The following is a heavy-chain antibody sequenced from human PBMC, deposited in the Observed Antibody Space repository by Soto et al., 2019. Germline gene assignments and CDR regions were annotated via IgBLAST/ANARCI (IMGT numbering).Heavy chain of an antibody. D-gene: IGHD3-22*01. Sequence: SETLSLTCTVSGGSVSSSTFYWGWIRQPPGKGLEWIGRIYYSGTTYYNASLKSRVTISVDTSKNQFSLKLSSVTAADTVVYYCLTYNYDSSAYYLDYWGQGTLVTVSS. CDR3: LTYNYDSSAYYLDY. V-gene: IGHV4-39*01. J-gene: IGHJ4*02. CDR2: IYYSGTT. CDR1: GGSVSSSTFY.